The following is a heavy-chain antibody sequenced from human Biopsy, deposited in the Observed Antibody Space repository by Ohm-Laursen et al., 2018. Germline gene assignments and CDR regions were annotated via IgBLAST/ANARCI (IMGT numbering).Heavy chain of an antibody. V-gene: IGHV4-39*01. CDR3: ARDYDTSGYYYVS. D-gene: IGHD3-22*01. CDR1: GGSISNNNYY. Sequence: GTLSLTCSVSGGSISNNNYYWGWIRQPPGKGLEWIGSIFYRGSTHYKPSLKSRVNISVDTSKNQFSLKLNSVTAPDTAVYYCARDYDTSGYYYVSWGQGTLVTVSS. CDR2: IFYRGST. J-gene: IGHJ5*02.